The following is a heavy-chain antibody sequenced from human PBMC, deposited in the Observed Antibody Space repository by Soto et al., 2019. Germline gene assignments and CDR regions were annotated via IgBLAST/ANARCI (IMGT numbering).Heavy chain of an antibody. CDR3: AKSLSLSAAGXRYFDY. J-gene: IGHJ4*02. CDR1: GFTFNTYA. V-gene: IGHV3-23*01. CDR2: ISASGAST. Sequence: PGGSLRLSCAASGFTFNTYAMSWVRQAPGKGPEWVSGISASGASTYYADSVKGRFTISRDSSKNTLYLQMNSLRDEDTAIYYCAKSLSLSAAGXRYFDYWGQGTLVTVSS. D-gene: IGHD6-13*01.